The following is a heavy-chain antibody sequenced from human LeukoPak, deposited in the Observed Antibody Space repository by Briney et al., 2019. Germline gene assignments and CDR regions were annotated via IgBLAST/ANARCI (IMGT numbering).Heavy chain of an antibody. Sequence: ASVKVSCKASGYTFTNYAMNWVRQAPGQRLEWMGWTNAGNGKTKSSQRFQDRVTITRDTSASTAYMELNSLRSEDTAVYYCARGIWSSHNKDYYFDYWGQGSLVTVSS. V-gene: IGHV1-3*01. CDR1: GYTFTNYA. J-gene: IGHJ4*02. CDR2: TNAGNGKT. D-gene: IGHD2-21*01. CDR3: ARGIWSSHNKDYYFDY.